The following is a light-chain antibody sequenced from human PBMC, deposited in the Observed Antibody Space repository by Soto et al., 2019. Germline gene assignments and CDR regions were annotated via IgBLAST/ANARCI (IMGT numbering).Light chain of an antibody. CDR2: GSS. Sequence: VLTQSPGTLALSPGERATLSCRASQIVSNNYLAWYQQKPGQSPKLLIFGSSDRATGIPDRFSGSGSGTDFTLTISSLEPEDFAVYYCQQYGSSPPYTVGQGTKLQI. CDR1: QIVSNNY. J-gene: IGKJ2*01. V-gene: IGKV3-20*01. CDR3: QQYGSSPPYT.